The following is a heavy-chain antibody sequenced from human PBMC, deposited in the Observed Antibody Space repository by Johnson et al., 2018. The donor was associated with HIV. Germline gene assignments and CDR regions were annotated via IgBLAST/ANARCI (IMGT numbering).Heavy chain of an antibody. J-gene: IGHJ3*02. D-gene: IGHD3-16*01. V-gene: IGHV3-30-3*01. CDR1: GFTFSSYA. CDR2: ISYDGSNK. CDR3: SREGGIRGPSPVYAFDI. Sequence: QMLLVESGGGVVQPGRSLRLSCAASGFTFSSYAMHCVRQAPGKGLEWVAVISYDGSNKYYADSVKGRFTISRDNSKNTLYLQMNSLRAGDQAGYYWSREGGIRGPSPVYAFDIWGQGTMVTVSS.